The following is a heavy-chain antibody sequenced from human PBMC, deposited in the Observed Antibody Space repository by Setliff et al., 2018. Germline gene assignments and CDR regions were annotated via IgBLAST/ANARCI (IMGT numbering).Heavy chain of an antibody. J-gene: IGHJ6*03. CDR1: GGTFSDYH. Sequence: DTLSLTCAAYGGTFSDYHWTWIRQSPEKGLEWIGEINHRGSTNYNPSLKSRVTISIDTSKDQFSLKLISMTAADTAVYYCARMSGFLYMDVWGKGTTVTVSS. CDR2: INHRGST. CDR3: ARMSGFLYMDV. D-gene: IGHD3-3*01. V-gene: IGHV4-34*01.